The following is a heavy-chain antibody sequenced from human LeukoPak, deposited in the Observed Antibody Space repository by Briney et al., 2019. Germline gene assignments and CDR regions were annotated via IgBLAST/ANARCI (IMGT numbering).Heavy chain of an antibody. CDR1: GFTVSSNY. J-gene: IGHJ4*02. CDR2: IYSGGST. V-gene: IGHV3-53*01. D-gene: IGHD5-24*01. Sequence: GGSLRLSCAASGFTVSSNYMSWVRQAPGKGLEWVSVIYSGGSTYYADSVKGRFTISRDNSKNTLYLQMNSLRAEDTAVYYCAAGEMATPLDFDYWGQGTLVTVSS. CDR3: AAGEMATPLDFDY.